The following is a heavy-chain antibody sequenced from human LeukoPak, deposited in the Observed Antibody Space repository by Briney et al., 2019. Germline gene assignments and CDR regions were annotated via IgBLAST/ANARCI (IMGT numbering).Heavy chain of an antibody. J-gene: IGHJ5*02. V-gene: IGHV3-74*01. CDR2: INPDGTTT. CDR3: AKDLSWNTADR. CDR1: GFSFSNYW. Sequence: GGSLRLSCVASGFSFSNYWMHWVRQASGKAPVWVSRINPDGTTTDYADSVKGRFTISRDNAKNMVFLQMNGLRADDTALYYCAKDLSWNTADRWGQGILVTVSS. D-gene: IGHD1/OR15-1a*01.